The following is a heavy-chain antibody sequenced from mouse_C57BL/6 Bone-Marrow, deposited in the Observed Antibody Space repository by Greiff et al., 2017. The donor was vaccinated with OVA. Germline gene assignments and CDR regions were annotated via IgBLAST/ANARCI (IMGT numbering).Heavy chain of an antibody. CDR2: IYPGSGNT. J-gene: IGHJ2*01. V-gene: IGHV1-76*01. CDR3: ARENGY. CDR1: GYTFTDYY. Sequence: VQLQESGAELVRPGASVKLSCKASGYTFTDYYINWVKQRPGQGLEWIARIYPGSGNTYYNEKFKGKATLTAEKSSSTAYMQLSSLTSEDSAVYFCARENGYWGQGTTLTVSS.